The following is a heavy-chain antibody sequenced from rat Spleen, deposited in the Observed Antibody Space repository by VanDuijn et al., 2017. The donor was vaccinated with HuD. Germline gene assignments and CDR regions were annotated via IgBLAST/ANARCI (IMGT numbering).Heavy chain of an antibody. CDR1: GFTFSDYY. Sequence: EVQLVESDGGLVQPGRSLKLSCAASGFTFSDYYMAWVRQAPTKGLEWVATISYDGSSTYYRDSVKGRFTISRDNAKSTLYLQMDSLRSEDTATYYCTRDGYYDGSSPGFAYWGQGVMVTVSS. V-gene: IGHV5-20*01. CDR3: TRDGYYDGSSPGFAY. D-gene: IGHD1-12*02. J-gene: IGHJ2*01. CDR2: ISYDGSST.